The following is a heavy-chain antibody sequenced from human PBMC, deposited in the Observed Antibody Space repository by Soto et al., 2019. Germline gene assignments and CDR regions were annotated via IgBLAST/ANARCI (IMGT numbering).Heavy chain of an antibody. CDR1: GFTFSSYA. CDR3: AKDPRTTRASLMDV. V-gene: IGHV3-23*01. CDR2: ISGSGGST. D-gene: IGHD1-7*01. J-gene: IGHJ6*02. Sequence: GGSLRLSCAASGFTFSSYAMSWVRQAPGKGLEWVSAISGSGGSTCYADSVKGRFTISRDNSKNTLYLQMNSLRAEDTAVYYCAKDPRTTRASLMDVWGQGTTVTVSS.